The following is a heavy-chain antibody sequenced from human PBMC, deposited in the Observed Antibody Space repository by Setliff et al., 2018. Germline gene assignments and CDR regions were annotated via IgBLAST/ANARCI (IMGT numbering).Heavy chain of an antibody. J-gene: IGHJ4*02. V-gene: IGHV4-39*01. CDR2: RYYSGHT. CDR3: ARISRLYTSSWDDY. D-gene: IGHD6-13*01. CDR1: GDSISSGTYY. Sequence: PSETLSLTCTVSGDSISSGTYYWGWIRQPPGKGLEWIGSRYYSGHTYYNPSLKSRVAMSVDKAKNQFSLNLRSVSAADTAVYYCARISRLYTSSWDDYWGRGTLVTVSS.